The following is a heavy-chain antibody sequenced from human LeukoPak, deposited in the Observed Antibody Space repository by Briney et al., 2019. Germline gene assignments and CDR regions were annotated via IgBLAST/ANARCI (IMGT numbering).Heavy chain of an antibody. Sequence: SETLSLTCTVSGGSMRSSSYYWSWIRQPPGKGLEWIGEINHSGSTNYNPSLKSRVTISVDTSKNQFSLKLSSVTAADTAVYYCASIAAEPVSFRYYYYMDVWGKGTTVTVSS. J-gene: IGHJ6*03. CDR1: GGSMRSSSYY. V-gene: IGHV4-39*07. CDR3: ASIAAEPVSFRYYYYMDV. CDR2: INHSGST. D-gene: IGHD6-13*01.